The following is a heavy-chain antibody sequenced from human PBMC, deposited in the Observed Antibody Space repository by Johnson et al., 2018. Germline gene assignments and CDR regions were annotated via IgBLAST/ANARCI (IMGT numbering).Heavy chain of an antibody. CDR2: ISYDGSNK. Sequence: QVQLVQSGGGVVQXGRSLRLXCAASGFTFSSYGMHWVRQDPGKGLEWVAGISYDGSNKYYADLVKGRFTISRDNSKKTLYLQMKSLRAEDTAGDYCAKDYYDSSGYPLGPFQDWGQGTLVTVSS. J-gene: IGHJ1*01. CDR1: GFTFSSYG. CDR3: AKDYYDSSGYPLGPFQD. D-gene: IGHD3-22*01. V-gene: IGHV3-30*18.